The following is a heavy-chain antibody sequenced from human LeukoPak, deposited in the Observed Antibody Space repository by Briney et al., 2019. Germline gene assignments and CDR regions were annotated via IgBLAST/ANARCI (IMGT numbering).Heavy chain of an antibody. Sequence: SETLSLTCTVSCGSLSPYYWSWIRQPPGKGLEWLGYIYYSGNTDYNPSLKSRVAISVDTSKNKFSLKLSSVTTADTAVYYCARAVHYSSWFLFDYWGQGTLVTDSS. J-gene: IGHJ4*02. V-gene: IGHV4-59*12. D-gene: IGHD6-13*01. CDR1: CGSLSPYY. CDR2: IYYSGNT. CDR3: ARAVHYSSWFLFDY.